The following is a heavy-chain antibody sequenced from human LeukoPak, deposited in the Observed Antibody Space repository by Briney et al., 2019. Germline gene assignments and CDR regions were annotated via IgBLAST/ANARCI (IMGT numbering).Heavy chain of an antibody. CDR3: ARGRSDFDF. CDR1: EFTFSSYW. V-gene: IGHV3-7*01. J-gene: IGHJ4*02. CDR2: IKQDGSEK. Sequence: GGSLRLSCAASEFTFSSYWMSWVRQAPGKGLEWVANIKQDGSEKYYVDSVKGRFAISRDNAKNSLYLQMSSLRADDTAVYYCARGRSDFDFWGQGTLVTVSS.